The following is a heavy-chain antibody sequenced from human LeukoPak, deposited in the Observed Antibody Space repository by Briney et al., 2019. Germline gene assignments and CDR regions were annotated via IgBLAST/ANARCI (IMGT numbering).Heavy chain of an antibody. J-gene: IGHJ3*02. CDR3: STGSGHAFDI. D-gene: IGHD3-10*01. CDR1: GFTFSSYW. V-gene: IGHV3-74*01. CDR2: INSDGSST. Sequence: GGSLRLSCAASGFTFSSYWMYWVRQAPGKGLVWVSRINSDGSSTSYADSVKGRFTISRDNAKNTLYVQMNSLRAEDTAVYYCSTGSGHAFDIWGRGTMVTVS.